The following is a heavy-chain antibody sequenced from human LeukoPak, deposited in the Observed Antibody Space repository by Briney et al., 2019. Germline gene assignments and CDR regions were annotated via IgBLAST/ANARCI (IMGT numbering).Heavy chain of an antibody. D-gene: IGHD2-15*01. V-gene: IGHV3-74*01. J-gene: IGHJ4*02. CDR2: ISTDGYTT. CDR3: VVGGSPGY. CDR1: GLAFSAYK. Sequence: GGPLRLSCAASGLAFSAYKMHWVRQAPRKGLVWVSRISTDGYTTDYADFAQGRFTASRDNTKNTWSLEMNSLRAEDTAVYYCVVGGSPGYWGQGTLVTVSS.